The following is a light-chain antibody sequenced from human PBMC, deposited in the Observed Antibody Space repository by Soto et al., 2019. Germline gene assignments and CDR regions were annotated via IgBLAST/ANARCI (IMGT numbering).Light chain of an antibody. CDR2: DVY. CDR1: RSDIGAYNY. CDR3: CSDAGSRSLV. Sequence: QSALTQPRSVSGSPGESVTISCTGTRSDIGAYNYVFWYRQYPGKSPKLMIYDVYKRPSGVPDRFSGSKSANTASLTISGRQTEDEADYHCCSDAGSRSLVFGGGTKLTVL. V-gene: IGLV2-11*01. J-gene: IGLJ3*02.